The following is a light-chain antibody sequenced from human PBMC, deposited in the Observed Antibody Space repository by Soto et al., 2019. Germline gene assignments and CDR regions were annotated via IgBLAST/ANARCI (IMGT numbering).Light chain of an antibody. CDR2: ATS. Sequence: DIQMTQSPSSLSASVGDRVTITCRASQAIHSYLNWYQQKPGKAPNLLIFATSTLPSGVPSRFSGSGSGTDFTLTNSSLQPEDLSTYYCQQRETFGPGTKVDIK. J-gene: IGKJ3*01. CDR3: QQRET. V-gene: IGKV1-39*01. CDR1: QAIHSY.